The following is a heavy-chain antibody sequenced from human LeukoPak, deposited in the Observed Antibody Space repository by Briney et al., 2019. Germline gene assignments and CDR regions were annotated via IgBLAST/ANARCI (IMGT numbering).Heavy chain of an antibody. V-gene: IGHV3-30*18. Sequence: PGRSLRLSCAASGFTFSSYGMHWVRQAPGKGLEWVAVISYHGNNKYYADSVKGRFTISRDNSKNTLYLQMNSLRAEDTAVYYCGKYSDYGDYLDWFDPWGQGTLVTVSS. CDR1: GFTFSSYG. J-gene: IGHJ5*02. D-gene: IGHD4-17*01. CDR3: GKYSDYGDYLDWFDP. CDR2: ISYHGNNK.